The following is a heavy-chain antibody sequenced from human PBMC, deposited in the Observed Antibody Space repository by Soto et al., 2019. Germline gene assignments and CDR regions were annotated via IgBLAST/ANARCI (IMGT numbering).Heavy chain of an antibody. J-gene: IGHJ5*02. Sequence: EVHLVESGGGLIQPGGSLRLSCAASGFIVSSHYRSWVRQAPGKGLEWVSVIYSGGSTYYADSVKGRFTISRDNSKNTLYLQMNSLRAEDTAVYYCARHDWFDPWGQETLVTVSS. CDR3: ARHDWFDP. V-gene: IGHV3-53*01. CDR1: GFIVSSHY. CDR2: IYSGGST.